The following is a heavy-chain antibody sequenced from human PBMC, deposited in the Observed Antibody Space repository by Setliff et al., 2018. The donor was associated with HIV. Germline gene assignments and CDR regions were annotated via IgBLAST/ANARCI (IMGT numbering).Heavy chain of an antibody. Sequence: ASVKVSCKASGYTFTSYDINWVRQATGQGLEWRGWMNPNSGNTGYAQKFQGRVTMTRNTSISTAYMELSSLRSEDTAVYYCARDGWGNFWSGYYTHDAFDIWGQGTMVTVSS. J-gene: IGHJ3*02. CDR3: ARDGWGNFWSGYYTHDAFDI. V-gene: IGHV1-8*02. D-gene: IGHD3-3*01. CDR1: GYTFTSYD. CDR2: MNPNSGNT.